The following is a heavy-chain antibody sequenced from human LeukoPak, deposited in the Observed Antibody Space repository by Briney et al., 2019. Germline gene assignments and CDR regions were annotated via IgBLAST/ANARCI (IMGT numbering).Heavy chain of an antibody. Sequence: SLRPSWAPAAPTFTNHSVSSASQHPRDGMGWVSTIKREGRKTYFAESGYGRFTISRDNPKNTLYLEMNTLRAEDTAVYYCAMGGYASCFDPWGQGTHVTVSS. CDR1: APTFTNHS. CDR3: AMGGYASCFDP. V-gene: IGHV3-23*01. D-gene: IGHD5-12*01. CDR2: IKREGRKT. J-gene: IGHJ5*02.